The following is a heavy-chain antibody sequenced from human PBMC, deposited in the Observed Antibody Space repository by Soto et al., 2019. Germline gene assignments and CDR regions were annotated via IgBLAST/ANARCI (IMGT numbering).Heavy chain of an antibody. J-gene: IGHJ6*02. CDR3: ARCLSSSGWYLYYYYGMDV. CDR2: IKQDGSEK. D-gene: IGHD6-19*01. CDR1: GFTFSSYW. Sequence: EVQLVESGGGLVQPGGSLRISCAASGFTFSSYWMSWVRKAPGKGLEWVANIKQDGSEKYYVDSVKGRFNISRDNAKNSLYLQMNSLRAEDTALYYCARCLSSSGWYLYYYYGMDVWGQGTTVTVSS. V-gene: IGHV3-7*05.